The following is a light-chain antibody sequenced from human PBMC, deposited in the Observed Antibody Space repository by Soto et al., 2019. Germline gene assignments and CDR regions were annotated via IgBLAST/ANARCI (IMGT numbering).Light chain of an antibody. J-gene: IGLJ3*02. CDR3: SAYTARSTLV. CDR2: EVR. V-gene: IGLV2-14*01. Sequence: QSALTQPASVSGSPGQSITISCTGTSSDVGGYNYVSWYQQHPGKAPKLMIYEVRNRPSGISSRFSGSRSGNTASLTISGLQPEDEGDYYCSAYTARSTLVFGGGTKVTVL. CDR1: SSDVGGYNY.